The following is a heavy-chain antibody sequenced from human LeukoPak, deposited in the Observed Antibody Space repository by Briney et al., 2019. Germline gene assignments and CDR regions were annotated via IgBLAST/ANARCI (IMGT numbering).Heavy chain of an antibody. D-gene: IGHD3-22*01. Sequence: GASVTVSCKASGYTFTSYGISWVRQAPGQGLEWLGWISAYNGNTNYAQKLQGRVTITTDTSTSTAYMELRSLRSDDTAVYYCARDKGNYYDSSGYYPDAFDIWGQGTMVTVSS. J-gene: IGHJ3*02. V-gene: IGHV1-18*01. CDR1: GYTFTSYG. CDR2: ISAYNGNT. CDR3: ARDKGNYYDSSGYYPDAFDI.